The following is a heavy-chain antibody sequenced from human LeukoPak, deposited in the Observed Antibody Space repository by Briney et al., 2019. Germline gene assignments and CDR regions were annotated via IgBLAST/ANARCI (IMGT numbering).Heavy chain of an antibody. CDR2: IYPGDSDT. CDR1: GYSFTSYW. V-gene: IGHV5-51*01. D-gene: IGHD3-22*01. Sequence: AGESLKISCKGSGYSFTSYWIGWVRQMPGKGLEWMGIIYPGDSDTRYSPSFQGQVTISADKSISTAYLQWSSLKASDTAMYYCARQARGYYDNSGYLTYYYYYMDVWGKGSTVTVSS. CDR3: ARQARGYYDNSGYLTYYYYYMDV. J-gene: IGHJ6*03.